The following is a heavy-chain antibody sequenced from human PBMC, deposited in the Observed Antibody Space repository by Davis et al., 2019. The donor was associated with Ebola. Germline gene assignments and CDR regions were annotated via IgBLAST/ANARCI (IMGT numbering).Heavy chain of an antibody. J-gene: IGHJ4*02. CDR2: ISAYNGNK. CDR3: ARDYWAMVRGVIYDRYFDY. CDR1: GYIFTSYG. D-gene: IGHD3-10*01. Sequence: ASVKVSCKASGYIFTSYGISWVRQAPGQGLEWMGWISAYNGNKNYAQKLQGSVTMTTDTSTSTAYMELRSLRSDDTAVYYCARDYWAMVRGVIYDRYFDYWGQGTLVTVSS. V-gene: IGHV1-18*01.